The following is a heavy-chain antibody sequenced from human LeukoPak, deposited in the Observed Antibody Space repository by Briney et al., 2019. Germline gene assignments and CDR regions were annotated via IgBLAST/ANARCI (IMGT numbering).Heavy chain of an antibody. D-gene: IGHD3-22*01. CDR3: ARADDSGYYVNY. V-gene: IGHV3-74*01. CDR2: VNSDTSST. Sequence: GGSLIHSCAASGFTFISYWMHWVRQAPGRGVVWFSRVNSDTSSTRYADAVNGPFNNSRNNANNTWYMQKNRLRAEYTAVYYCARADDSGYYVNYWGQGTLVTVSS. J-gene: IGHJ4*01. CDR1: GFTFISYW.